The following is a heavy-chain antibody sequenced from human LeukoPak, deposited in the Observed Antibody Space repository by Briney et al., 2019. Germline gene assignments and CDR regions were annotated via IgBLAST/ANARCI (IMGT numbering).Heavy chain of an antibody. D-gene: IGHD6-6*01. Sequence: GGSLGLSCAASGFTFSSYWMSWVRQAPGKGLEWVANIKQDGSEKYYVDSVKGRFTISRDNAKNSLYLQMNSLRAEDTAVYYCARDRSIAAARTEYYYYYYMDVWGKGTTVTVSS. J-gene: IGHJ6*03. CDR1: GFTFSSYW. CDR3: ARDRSIAAARTEYYYYYYMDV. V-gene: IGHV3-7*01. CDR2: IKQDGSEK.